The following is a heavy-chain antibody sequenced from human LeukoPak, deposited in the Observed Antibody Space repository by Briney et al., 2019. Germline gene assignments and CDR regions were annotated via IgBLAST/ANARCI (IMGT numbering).Heavy chain of an antibody. CDR1: GDSISSGGYF. Sequence: SETLSLTCTVSGDSISSGGYFWSWIRQHPGKGLEWIGYIHYSGSTYYNPSLKSRVSISVDTSKNQFSLKLSSVTAADTAVYYCARGIPDRPIAIYYFDDWGQGTLVTVSS. J-gene: IGHJ4*02. CDR3: ARGIPDRPIAIYYFDD. CDR2: IHYSGST. D-gene: IGHD6-6*01. V-gene: IGHV4-31*03.